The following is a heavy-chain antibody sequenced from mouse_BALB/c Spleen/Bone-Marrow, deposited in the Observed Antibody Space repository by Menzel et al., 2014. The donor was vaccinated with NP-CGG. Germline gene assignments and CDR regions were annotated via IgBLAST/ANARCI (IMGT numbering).Heavy chain of an antibody. J-gene: IGHJ3*01. CDR3: ARNYGNYVWFAN. V-gene: IGHV1-9*01. D-gene: IGHD2-1*01. CDR2: ILPGSGST. CDR1: GYTFSRYW. Sequence: QVQLQQSGAELMKPGASVRIPCKATGYTFSRYWIEWVKQRPGHGLEWIGEILPGSGSTNYNEKFKGKATFTADTSSNTAYMQLSSLTSEDSAVYYCARNYGNYVWFANWGQGTLVTVSA.